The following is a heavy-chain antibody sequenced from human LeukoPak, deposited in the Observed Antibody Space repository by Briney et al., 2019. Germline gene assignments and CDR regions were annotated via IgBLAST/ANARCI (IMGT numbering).Heavy chain of an antibody. D-gene: IGHD2-2*01. J-gene: IGHJ6*02. Sequence: PGGSLRLSCAASGFTFSGSAMHWVRQASGKGLEWVGRIRSKANSYATAYAASVKGRFTISRDDSKNTAYLQMNSLKTEDTAVYYCTRHTRYCSSTSCYGYYYGMDVWGQGTTVTVSS. CDR1: GFTFSGSA. CDR2: IRSKANSYAT. V-gene: IGHV3-73*01. CDR3: TRHTRYCSSTSCYGYYYGMDV.